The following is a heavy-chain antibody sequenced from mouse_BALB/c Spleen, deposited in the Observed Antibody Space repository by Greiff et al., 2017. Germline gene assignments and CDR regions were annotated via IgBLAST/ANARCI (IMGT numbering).Heavy chain of an antibody. CDR3: AREYPYYDYDGGWFAY. D-gene: IGHD2-4*01. J-gene: IGHJ3*01. Sequence: EVMLVESGGGLVQPGGSLKLSCAASGFTFSSYTMSWVRQTPEKRLEWVAYISNGGGSTYYPDTVKGRFTISRDNAKNTLYLQMSSLKSEDTAMYYCAREYPYYDYDGGWFAYWGQGTLVTVSA. CDR2: ISNGGGST. CDR1: GFTFSSYT. V-gene: IGHV5-12-2*01.